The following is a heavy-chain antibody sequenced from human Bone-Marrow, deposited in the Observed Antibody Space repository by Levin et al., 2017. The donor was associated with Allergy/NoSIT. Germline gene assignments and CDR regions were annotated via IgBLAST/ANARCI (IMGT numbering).Heavy chain of an antibody. D-gene: IGHD6-19*01. CDR1: GFTFSSYS. CDR2: ISSSSSYI. CDR3: ARASGYSSCYAFDI. J-gene: IGHJ3*02. Sequence: GESLKISCAASGFTFSSYSMNWVRQAPGKGLEWVSSISSSSSYIYYADSVKGRFTISRDNAKNSLYLQMNSLRAEDPAVYYCARASGYSSCYAFDIWGQGTMVTVSS. V-gene: IGHV3-21*01.